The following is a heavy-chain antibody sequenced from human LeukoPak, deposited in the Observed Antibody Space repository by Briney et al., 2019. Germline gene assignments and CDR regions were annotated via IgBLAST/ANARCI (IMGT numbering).Heavy chain of an antibody. CDR3: AREGGVAAAGRSGYFDY. D-gene: IGHD6-13*01. CDR1: GGSISSGGYY. Sequence: NPSQTLSLTCTVSGGSISSGGYYWSWTRQHPGKGLEWIGYIYYSGRTYYNPSLKSRVTISLDTSTNQFSLRLSSVTAADTAVFYCAREGGVAAAGRSGYFDYWGQGTLVTVSS. J-gene: IGHJ4*02. CDR2: IYYSGRT. V-gene: IGHV4-31*03.